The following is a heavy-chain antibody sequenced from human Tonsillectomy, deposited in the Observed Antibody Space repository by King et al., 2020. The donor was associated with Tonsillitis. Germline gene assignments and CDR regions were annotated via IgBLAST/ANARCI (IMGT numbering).Heavy chain of an antibody. J-gene: IGHJ4*02. D-gene: IGHD3-3*01. V-gene: IGHV3-74*01. CDR2: INSDGSIT. CDR3: TTSLTLFGAY. CDR1: GFTFSSYW. Sequence: VQLVESGGGLVQPGGSLRLPCAASGFTFSSYWMHWVRQAPGKGLVWVSRINSDGSITTYADSVKGRFTISRDNAMDTLYLQMNSLRVEDTAVYYCTTSLTLFGAYWGQGMLVTVSS.